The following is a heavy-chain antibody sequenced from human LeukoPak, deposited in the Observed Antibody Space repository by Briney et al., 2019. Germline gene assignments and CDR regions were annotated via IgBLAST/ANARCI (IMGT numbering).Heavy chain of an antibody. Sequence: PGGSLRLSCAASGFTFSSYGMHWVRQAPGKGLEWVAVISYDGSNKYYADSVKGRFTISRGNSKNTLYLQMNSLRAEDTAVYYCAREYRSSSGRVFDYWGQGTLVIVSS. D-gene: IGHD6-6*01. CDR1: GFTFSSYG. CDR3: AREYRSSSGRVFDY. V-gene: IGHV3-30*03. CDR2: ISYDGSNK. J-gene: IGHJ4*02.